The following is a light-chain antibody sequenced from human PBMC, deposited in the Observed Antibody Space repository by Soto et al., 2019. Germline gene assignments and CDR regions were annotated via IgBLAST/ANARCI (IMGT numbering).Light chain of an antibody. V-gene: IGKV3-20*01. CDR1: QSVSSNY. J-gene: IGKJ4*01. Sequence: EIVLTQSPGILSLSPGDGATLSCSASQSVSSNYLAWYQQNPGQAPRLLIYGTSTRASGIPDRFSGSGSGTDFTLTITSLEPEDFAVYFCQQYRVSPATFGRGTKVDIK. CDR2: GTS. CDR3: QQYRVSPAT.